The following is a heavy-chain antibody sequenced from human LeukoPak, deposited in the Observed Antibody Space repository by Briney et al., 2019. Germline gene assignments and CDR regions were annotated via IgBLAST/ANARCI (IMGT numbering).Heavy chain of an antibody. V-gene: IGHV3-74*01. Sequence: GGSLRLSCGASGFIFSKQWMNWVRQAPGKGLVWVARINTDGTGTSYADSVKGRFTISRDNAKDTLYLQMNSLRPEDTAVYYCAKSNWFDPWGQGTLVTVSS. CDR3: AKSNWFDP. CDR2: INTDGTGT. J-gene: IGHJ5*02. CDR1: GFIFSKQW.